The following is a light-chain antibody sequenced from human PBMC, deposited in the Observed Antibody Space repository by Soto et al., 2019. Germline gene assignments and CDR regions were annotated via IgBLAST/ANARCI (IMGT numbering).Light chain of an antibody. Sequence: EIVLTQSPGILSLSPGERATLSCRASQSVSSSYLAWYQQKPGQAPRLLIYGASSRATGIPDRFSGSGSGTDFTLTISRLEPEDFAVHYCQQYGSSPLTFGGGTKVDIK. V-gene: IGKV3-20*01. CDR3: QQYGSSPLT. CDR2: GAS. J-gene: IGKJ4*01. CDR1: QSVSSSY.